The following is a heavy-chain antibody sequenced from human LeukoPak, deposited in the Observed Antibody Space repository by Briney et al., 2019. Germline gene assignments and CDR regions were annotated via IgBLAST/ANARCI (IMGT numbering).Heavy chain of an antibody. V-gene: IGHV4-34*01. D-gene: IGHD6-19*01. Sequence: CAASGFTISSYWMSWVSQAPGKGLEWLGEINHSASTNYNPSLTSRVTISVDTSTNKISLKLTFVSAAPPAASYCARVLGGWLRLFVYWGQGTLVTVSS. CDR3: ARVLGGWLRLFVY. CDR2: INHSAST. J-gene: IGHJ4*02. CDR1: GFTISSYW.